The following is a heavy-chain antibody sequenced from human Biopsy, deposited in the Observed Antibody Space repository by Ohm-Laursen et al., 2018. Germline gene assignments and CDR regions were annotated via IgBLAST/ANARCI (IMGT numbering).Heavy chain of an antibody. D-gene: IGHD3-22*01. J-gene: IGHJ6*02. Sequence: SETLSLTCAVYGKSFNGYYWSWIRQTPGKGLEWIGEINHSGRTNYNPSLKSRVTISVDTSKNQFSLKVRSVTAADTAVYYCVRGVDYYDPYHYYALDVWGQGTTVTVSS. CDR3: VRGVDYYDPYHYYALDV. CDR2: INHSGRT. V-gene: IGHV4-34*01. CDR1: GKSFNGYY.